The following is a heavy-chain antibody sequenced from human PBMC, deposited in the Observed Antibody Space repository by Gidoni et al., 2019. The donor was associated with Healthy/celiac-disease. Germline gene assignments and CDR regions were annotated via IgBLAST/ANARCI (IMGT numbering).Heavy chain of an antibody. J-gene: IGHJ6*02. CDR3: ARDSPVVYSSSSGYRSDYYYGMDV. D-gene: IGHD6-6*01. CDR2: IIPNSGGT. V-gene: IGHV1-2*04. CDR1: GYTFPGYY. Sequence: QVQLVQSGAEVKKPGASVKISCKAYGYTFPGYYMHWVRQAPGQGLEWMGWIIPNSGGTNYAQKFQGWVTMTRDTSISTAYMELSRLRSDDTAVYYCARDSPVVYSSSSGYRSDYYYGMDVWGQGTTVTVSS.